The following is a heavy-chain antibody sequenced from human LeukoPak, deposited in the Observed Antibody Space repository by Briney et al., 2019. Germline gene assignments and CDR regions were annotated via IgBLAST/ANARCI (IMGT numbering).Heavy chain of an antibody. J-gene: IGHJ3*02. CDR2: IIPIFGTA. Sequence: ASVKVSCKASGGTFSSYAISWVRQAPGQGLEWMGGIIPIFGTANYAQKFQGRVTITADESTSTAYTELSSLRSEDTAVYYCAHIVVVPAAKDAFDIWGQGTMVTVSS. D-gene: IGHD2-2*01. CDR1: GGTFSSYA. V-gene: IGHV1-69*13. CDR3: AHIVVVPAAKDAFDI.